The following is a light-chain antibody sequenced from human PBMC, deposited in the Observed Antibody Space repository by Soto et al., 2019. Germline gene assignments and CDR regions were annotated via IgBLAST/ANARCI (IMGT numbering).Light chain of an antibody. CDR3: CSYAGSYTWV. J-gene: IGLJ3*02. CDR2: DVS. V-gene: IGLV2-11*01. Sequence: QSALTQPRSVSGSPGQSVTISCTGTSSDVGGYNYVSWYQQHPGKAPQLMIYDVSKRPSGVPDRFSGSKSGNTASLTISGLSAEDEADYYCCSYAGSYTWVFGGGTKLTVL. CDR1: SSDVGGYNY.